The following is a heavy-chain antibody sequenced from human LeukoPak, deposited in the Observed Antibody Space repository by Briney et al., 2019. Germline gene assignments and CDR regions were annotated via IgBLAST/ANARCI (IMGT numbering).Heavy chain of an antibody. D-gene: IGHD5-24*01. V-gene: IGHV3-48*04. Sequence: GGSLRLSCAASGFIFSSYSMSWVRQAPGKGLEWVSYISGPSDTIYYADSVKGRFSISRDNAKHSVYLHMSSLRAEDTAVYYCTTYGRDGYRGYFWGQGALVTVSS. CDR1: GFIFSSYS. CDR3: TTYGRDGYRGYF. J-gene: IGHJ4*02. CDR2: ISGPSDTI.